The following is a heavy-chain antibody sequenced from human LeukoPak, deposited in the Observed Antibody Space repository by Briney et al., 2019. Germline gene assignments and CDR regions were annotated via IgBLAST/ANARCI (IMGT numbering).Heavy chain of an antibody. CDR1: GGSFSGYY. CDR3: ARHYDPYSSSWLRGEYYYYYYMDV. CDR2: INHSGST. Sequence: NPSETLSLTCAVYGGSFSGYYWSWIRQPPGKGLEWIGEINHSGSTNYNPSLKSRVTISVDTSKNQFSLKLSSVTAADTAVYYCARHYDPYSSSWLRGEYYYYYYMDVWGKGTTVTVSS. J-gene: IGHJ6*03. D-gene: IGHD6-13*01. V-gene: IGHV4-34*01.